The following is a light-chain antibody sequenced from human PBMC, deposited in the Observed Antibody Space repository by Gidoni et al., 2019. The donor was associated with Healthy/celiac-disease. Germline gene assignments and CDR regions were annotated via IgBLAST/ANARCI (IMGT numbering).Light chain of an antibody. CDR1: NIGSKS. J-gene: IGLJ2*01. Sequence: SYVLTQPPSGAVAPGKTARITWGGNNIGSKSVHWYQQKPGQAPVLVIYYDSDRPSGIPERFSGSNSGNTATLTISRVEAGDEADYYCQVWDSSSDHVVFGGGTKLTVL. CDR3: QVWDSSSDHVV. CDR2: YDS. V-gene: IGLV3-21*04.